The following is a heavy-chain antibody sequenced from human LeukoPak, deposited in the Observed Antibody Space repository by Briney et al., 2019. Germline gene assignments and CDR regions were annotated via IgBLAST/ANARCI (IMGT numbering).Heavy chain of an antibody. CDR3: PKGRGDSSSWYSYSYYYMDV. Sequence: LETLSLTCAVYGGSFSGYYSSWMRQPPGKGLDWFGEINYSASTNYNPSLKSRLTISLDPSKNQFSLTLISLTAADTAVYYCPKGRGDSSSWYSYSYYYMDVWGKGTPVTVSS. CDR2: INYSAST. V-gene: IGHV4-34*01. J-gene: IGHJ6*03. CDR1: GGSFSGYY. D-gene: IGHD6-13*01.